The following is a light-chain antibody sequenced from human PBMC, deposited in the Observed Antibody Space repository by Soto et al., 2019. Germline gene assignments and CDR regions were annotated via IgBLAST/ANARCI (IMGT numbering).Light chain of an antibody. CDR3: QTWGTGIHYV. CDR1: SGHSSYA. J-gene: IGLJ1*01. Sequence: QSVLTQSPSASACLGASVKLTCTLSSGHSSYAIAWHQQQPEKGPRYLMKLNSDGSHSKGDGIPDRFSGSSSGAERYLTISSLQSEHEADYYCQTWGTGIHYVFGTGTKLTVL. CDR2: LNSDGSH. V-gene: IGLV4-69*01.